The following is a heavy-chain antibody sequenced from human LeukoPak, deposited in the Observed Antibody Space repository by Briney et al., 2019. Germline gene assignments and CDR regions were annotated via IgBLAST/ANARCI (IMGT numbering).Heavy chain of an antibody. V-gene: IGHV4-31*03. Sequence: SDTLSLTCTVSGGSLSSGGYYWRWIRQPPAKGLQWIGYIYSSGRTYYNPFLKSRVPISVNTSKNQFSLQLRSVTAADTAVYYCARVAGEIDYWGQGTLVTVSS. J-gene: IGHJ4*02. CDR1: GGSLSSGGYY. CDR2: IYSSGRT. D-gene: IGHD6-19*01. CDR3: ARVAGEIDY.